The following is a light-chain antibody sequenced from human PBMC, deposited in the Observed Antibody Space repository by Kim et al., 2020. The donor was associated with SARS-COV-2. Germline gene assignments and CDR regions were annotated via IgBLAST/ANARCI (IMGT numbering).Light chain of an antibody. V-gene: IGLV3-21*04. J-gene: IGLJ1*01. Sequence: SYELTQPPSMSVSPGKTASITCGGNNIGSKSVHWYQQRPGQAPVLVIYYDKDRPSGIPERFSGSNSGNTATLTISRVEAGDEADYYCQVWDSSSDHLVFGTGTKVTVL. CDR1: NIGSKS. CDR2: YDK. CDR3: QVWDSSSDHLV.